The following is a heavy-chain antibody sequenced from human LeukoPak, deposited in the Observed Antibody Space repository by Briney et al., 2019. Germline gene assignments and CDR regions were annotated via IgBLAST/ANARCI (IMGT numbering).Heavy chain of an antibody. CDR2: INHSGST. J-gene: IGHJ6*04. Sequence: SETLSLTCAVYGGSFSGYYWSRIRQPPGKGLEWIGEINHSGSTNYNPSLKSRVTISVDTSKNQFSLKLSSVTAADTAVYYCAELGITMIGGVWGKGTTVTISS. V-gene: IGHV4-34*01. CDR3: AELGITMIGGV. CDR1: GGSFSGYY. D-gene: IGHD3-10*02.